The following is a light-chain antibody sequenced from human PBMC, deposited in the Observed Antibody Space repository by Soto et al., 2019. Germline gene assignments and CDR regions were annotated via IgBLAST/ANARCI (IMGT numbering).Light chain of an antibody. CDR1: QDVSSA. CDR2: DAS. V-gene: IGKV1-13*02. Sequence: AIQLTQSPCSLSASVEDRVTITCRTSQDVSSAFAWYQQKPGKPPKLLIYDASSLENGVPSRFSGSGSGTEFTLAISSLQPDDFATYYCQQFDSHPVTFGQGTRLDMK. CDR3: QQFDSHPVT. J-gene: IGKJ5*01.